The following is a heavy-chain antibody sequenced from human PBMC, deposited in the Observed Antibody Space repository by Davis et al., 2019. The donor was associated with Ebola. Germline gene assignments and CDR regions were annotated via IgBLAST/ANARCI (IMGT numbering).Heavy chain of an antibody. J-gene: IGHJ4*02. D-gene: IGHD6-6*01. CDR1: GFTFSSYA. V-gene: IGHV3-30-3*01. CDR3: ARGHSIAATDY. CDR2: ISYDGSNK. Sequence: PGGSLRLSCAASGFTFSSYAMHWVRQAPGKGLEWVAVISYDGSNKYYADSVKGRFTISRDNSKNTLYLQMNSLRAEDTAVYYCARGHSIAATDYWGQGTLVTVSS.